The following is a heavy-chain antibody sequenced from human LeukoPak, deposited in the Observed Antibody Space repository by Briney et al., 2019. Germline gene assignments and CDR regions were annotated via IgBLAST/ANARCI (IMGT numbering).Heavy chain of an antibody. Sequence: GGSLRLSCAASGFTFSSNFMSWVRQAPGKGLEWVSTISGSGGSTYYADSVKGRFTISRDNSKNTLYLQMNSLRAEDTAVYYCAKDLAPPIDPWGQGTLVTVSS. V-gene: IGHV3-23*01. CDR1: GFTFSSNF. CDR2: ISGSGGST. J-gene: IGHJ5*02. CDR3: AKDLAPPIDP.